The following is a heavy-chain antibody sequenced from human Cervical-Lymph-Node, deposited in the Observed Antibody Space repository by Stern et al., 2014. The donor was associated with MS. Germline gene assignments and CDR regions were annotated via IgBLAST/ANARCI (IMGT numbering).Heavy chain of an antibody. CDR2: IYYSGGT. V-gene: IGHV4-39*01. D-gene: IGHD5-18*01. J-gene: IGHJ6*01. Sequence: QVQLQESGPGLVKPSETLSLTCTVSGGSISSSSYYWGWIRQPPGKGLEWIGNIYYSGGTYYNPSLKSRVTISVATSRNQFSLKLSSVTAADTAVYYCARHSNLPSSYRMDVWGQGTTVNVSS. CDR1: GGSISSSSYY. CDR3: ARHSNLPSSYRMDV.